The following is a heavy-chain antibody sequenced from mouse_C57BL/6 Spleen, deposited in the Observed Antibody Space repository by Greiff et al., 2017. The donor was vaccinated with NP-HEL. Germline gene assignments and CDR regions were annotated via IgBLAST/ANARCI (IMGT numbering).Heavy chain of an antibody. V-gene: IGHV1-39*01. CDR2: INPNYGTT. Sequence: EVQRVESGPELVKPGASVKISCKASGYSFTDYNMNWVKQSNGKSLEWIGVINPNYGTTSYNQKFKGKATLTVDQSSSTAYMQLNSLTSEDSAVYYCAREGYYGSSHPAWFAYWGQGTLVTVSA. CDR1: GYSFTDYN. D-gene: IGHD1-1*01. J-gene: IGHJ3*01. CDR3: AREGYYGSSHPAWFAY.